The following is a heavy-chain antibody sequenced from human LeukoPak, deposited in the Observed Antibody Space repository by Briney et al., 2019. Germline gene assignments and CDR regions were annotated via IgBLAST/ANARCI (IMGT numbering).Heavy chain of an antibody. CDR3: ARDWADAFDI. V-gene: IGHV3-53*01. D-gene: IGHD3-16*01. CDR1: GFTVSSNY. J-gene: IGHJ3*02. CDR2: IYSGGST. Sequence: GGSLRLSRAASGFTVSSNYMSWVRQAPGKGLEWVSVIYSGGSTYYADSVKGRFTISRDNSKNTLYLQMNSLRAEDTAVYYCARDWADAFDIWGQGTMVTVSS.